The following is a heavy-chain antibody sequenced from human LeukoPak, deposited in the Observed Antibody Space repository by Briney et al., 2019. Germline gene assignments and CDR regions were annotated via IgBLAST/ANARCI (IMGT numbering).Heavy chain of an antibody. CDR2: IYTSGST. CDR1: CGSISSYY. V-gene: IGHV4-4*07. CDR3: ARGATRGVLGY. D-gene: IGHD5-24*01. Sequence: SENPSPPFPGPCGSISSYYLSWIRPPAGEGLEWIGRIYTSGSTNYNPSLKSRATMSVDTSKNQFSLKLSSVTAADTAVYYCARGATRGVLGYWGQGTLVTVSS. J-gene: IGHJ4*02.